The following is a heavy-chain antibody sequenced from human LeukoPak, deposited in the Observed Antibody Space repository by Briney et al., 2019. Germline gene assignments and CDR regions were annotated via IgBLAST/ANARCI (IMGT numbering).Heavy chain of an antibody. CDR1: GGTFSRYT. CDR3: ARGYAFDY. Sequence: ASVKVSCKASGGTFSRYTLNWVRQAPGQGREWMGGISPLFGSAKYAQKFQGRVTITADESTSTAYMELRSLRSEDTAVYYCARGYAFDYWGQGTLVTVSS. CDR2: ISPLFGSA. D-gene: IGHD3-16*01. V-gene: IGHV1-69*13. J-gene: IGHJ4*02.